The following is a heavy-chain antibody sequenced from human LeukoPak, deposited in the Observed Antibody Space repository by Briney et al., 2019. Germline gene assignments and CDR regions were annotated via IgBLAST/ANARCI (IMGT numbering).Heavy chain of an antibody. CDR1: GGTFSSYA. J-gene: IGHJ6*02. CDR3: ARDNFGVTTRRIGMDV. Sequence: GAPVKVSCKASGGTFSSYAISWVRQAPGQGLEWMGGIIPIFGTANYAQKFQGRVTITADESTSTAYMELSSLRSEDTAVYYCARDNFGVTTRRIGMDVWGQGTTVTVSS. CDR2: IIPIFGTA. D-gene: IGHD4-11*01. V-gene: IGHV1-69*13.